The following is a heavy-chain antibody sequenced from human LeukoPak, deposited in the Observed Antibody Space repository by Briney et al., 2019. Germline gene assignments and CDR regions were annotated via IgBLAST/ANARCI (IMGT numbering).Heavy chain of an antibody. CDR2: IILILGIA. V-gene: IGHV1-69*04. CDR3: AGRSFNGGIWFDR. Sequence: ASVKVSCKASGGTFISYAISWVRQAPGQGLEGLGRIILILGIANYAQKFQGRVTITADKSTSTAYMELSSLRSEDTAVYYCAGRSFNGGIWFDRWGQGTLVTASS. CDR1: GGTFISYA. J-gene: IGHJ5*02. D-gene: IGHD2-15*01.